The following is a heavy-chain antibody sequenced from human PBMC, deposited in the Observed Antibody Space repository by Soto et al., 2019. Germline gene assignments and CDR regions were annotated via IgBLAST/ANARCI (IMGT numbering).Heavy chain of an antibody. CDR1: GFTVSSSY. CDR2: IYSGGST. CDR3: ARGSLGGYYYGMDV. Sequence: PGGSLRLSCAASGFTVSSSYMSWVRQAAGKGLEWVSFIYSGGSTYYADSVKGRFTISRDKSRNTVYLQMNSLRVEDTAVYYCARGSLGGYYYGMDVWGQGTTVTVSS. V-gene: IGHV3-53*01. D-gene: IGHD3-16*01. J-gene: IGHJ6*02.